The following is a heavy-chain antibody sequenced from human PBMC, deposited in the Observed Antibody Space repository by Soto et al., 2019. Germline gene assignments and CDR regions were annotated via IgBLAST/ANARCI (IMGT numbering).Heavy chain of an antibody. CDR2: IVVGSGNT. Sequence: KVSCKASGFTFTSSAVQWVRQARGQRLEWIGWIVVGSGNTNYAQKFQERVTITRDMSTSTAYMELSSLRSEDTAVYYCAADPFFGNLRLVPNWFDPWGQGTLVTVSS. V-gene: IGHV1-58*01. CDR3: AADPFFGNLRLVPNWFDP. CDR1: GFTFTSSA. D-gene: IGHD3-3*01. J-gene: IGHJ5*02.